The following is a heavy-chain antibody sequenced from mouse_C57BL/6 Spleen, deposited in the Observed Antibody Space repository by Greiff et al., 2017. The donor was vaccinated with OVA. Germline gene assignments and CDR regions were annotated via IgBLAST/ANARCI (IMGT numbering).Heavy chain of an antibody. CDR2: IDPSDSET. J-gene: IGHJ1*03. CDR3: ARAGYFDV. V-gene: IGHV1-52*01. Sequence: VKLMESGAELVRPGSSVKLSCKASGYTFTSYWMHWVKQRPIQGLEWIGNIDPSDSETHYNQKFKDKATLTVDKSSSTAYMQLSSLTSEDSAVYYCARAGYFDVWGTGTTVTVSS. CDR1: GYTFTSYW.